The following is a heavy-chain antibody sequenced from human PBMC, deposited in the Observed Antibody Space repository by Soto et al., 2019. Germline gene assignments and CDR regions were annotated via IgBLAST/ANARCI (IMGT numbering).Heavy chain of an antibody. V-gene: IGHV3-30-3*01. J-gene: IGHJ4*02. CDR1: GFTFSSYA. Sequence: QVQLVESGGGVVQPGRSLRLSCAASGFTFSSYAMHWVRQAPSKGLEWVAVISYDGSNKYYADSVKGRFTISRDNSKNTLYLQMNSLRAEDTAVYYCARDPIDYWGQGTLVTVSS. CDR2: ISYDGSNK. CDR3: ARDPIDY.